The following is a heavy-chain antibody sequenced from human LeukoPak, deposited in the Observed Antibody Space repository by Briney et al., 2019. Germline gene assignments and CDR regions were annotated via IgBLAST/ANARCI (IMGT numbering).Heavy chain of an antibody. Sequence: SETLSLTCAVYGGSFSGYYWSWIRQPPGKGLEWIGEINHSGSTNYNPSLKSRVTISVDTSKNQFSLKLSSVTAADTAVYYCARLWVGRGYSYKELDYWGQGTLVTVSS. CDR1: GGSFSGYY. D-gene: IGHD5-18*01. CDR2: INHSGST. CDR3: ARLWVGRGYSYKELDY. V-gene: IGHV4-34*01. J-gene: IGHJ4*02.